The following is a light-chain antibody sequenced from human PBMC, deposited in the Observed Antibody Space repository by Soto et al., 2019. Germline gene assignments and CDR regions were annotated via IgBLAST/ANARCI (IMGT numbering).Light chain of an antibody. CDR2: AAS. V-gene: IGKV1-39*01. CDR1: ESISRH. J-gene: IGKJ5*01. CDR3: QQSYSTLSIT. Sequence: DIQMTQSPSSLSASVGDRVTITCRASESISRHLNWYQEKPGKAHNLLIYAASILQNGVPSRFSGSASGIDFALTISNLQPEDCATYYCQQSYSTLSITFGQGTRLEIK.